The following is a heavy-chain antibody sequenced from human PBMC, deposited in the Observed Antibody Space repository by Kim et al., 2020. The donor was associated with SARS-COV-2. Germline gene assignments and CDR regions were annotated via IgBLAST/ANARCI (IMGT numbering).Heavy chain of an antibody. J-gene: IGHJ4*02. Sequence: ASVKVSCKASGYTFTSYGISWVRQAPGQGLEWMGWISAYNGNTNYAQKLQGRVTMTTDTSTSTAYMELRSLRSDDTAVYYCARITLLTYYDILTGYLDYWGQGTLVTVSS. CDR1: GYTFTSYG. CDR2: ISAYNGNT. CDR3: ARITLLTYYDILTGYLDY. D-gene: IGHD3-9*01. V-gene: IGHV1-18*04.